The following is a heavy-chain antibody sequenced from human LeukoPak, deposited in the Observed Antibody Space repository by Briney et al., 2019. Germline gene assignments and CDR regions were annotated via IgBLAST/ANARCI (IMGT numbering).Heavy chain of an antibody. CDR2: IGYDGSKI. CDR1: GFTFSRSG. D-gene: IGHD3-16*01. V-gene: IGHV3-30*02. CDR3: AKEGRGGFDI. Sequence: GGSLRLSCAASGFTFSRSGMHWVRQAPGKELEWVTFIGYDGSKIYYADSVKGRFTISRDNSKNTLYLQMNSLRAEDTAVYYCAKEGRGGFDIWGQGTMVTVSS. J-gene: IGHJ3*02.